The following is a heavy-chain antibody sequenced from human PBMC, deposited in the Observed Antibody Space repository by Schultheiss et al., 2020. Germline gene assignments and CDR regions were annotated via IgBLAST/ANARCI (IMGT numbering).Heavy chain of an antibody. Sequence: GESLKISCAASGFSVSSNFMTWVRQAPGKGLEWVSVIYSGGKTHYADSVKGRFTISRDNSKNSLYLQMNSLRAEDTAVYYCARVGQYYDSSGPPRYWGQGTLVTVSS. J-gene: IGHJ4*02. CDR2: IYSGGKT. V-gene: IGHV3-66*01. CDR1: GFSVSSNF. D-gene: IGHD3-22*01. CDR3: ARVGQYYDSSGPPRY.